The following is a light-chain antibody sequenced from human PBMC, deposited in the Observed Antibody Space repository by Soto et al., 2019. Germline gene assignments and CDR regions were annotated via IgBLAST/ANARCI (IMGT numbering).Light chain of an antibody. V-gene: IGKV2-28*01. J-gene: IGKJ4*01. CDR3: MQALQTPFT. Sequence: DIVMTQSSLSVSVTPGEQHHISCRSSRXLLQTNGNTYLDWYLQKPGQSPQLLISLATNRASGVPDRFSGSGSGTDFTLQISRVEAEDVGVYYCMQALQTPFTFGGGTKVDI. CDR2: LAT. CDR1: RXLLQTNGNTY.